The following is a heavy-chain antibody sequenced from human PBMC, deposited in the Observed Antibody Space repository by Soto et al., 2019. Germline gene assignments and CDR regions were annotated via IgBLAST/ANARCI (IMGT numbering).Heavy chain of an antibody. CDR2: ISAYNGNT. J-gene: IGHJ3*02. CDR3: ARPSLGYCSSTSFPGAFDI. D-gene: IGHD2-2*01. V-gene: IGHV1-18*01. Sequence: ASVKVSCKASGYTFTSYGISWVRQAPGQGLEWMGWISAYNGNTNYAQKLQGRVTMTTDTSTSTAYMELRSLRSEDTAVYYCARPSLGYCSSTSFPGAFDIWGQGTMVTVSS. CDR1: GYTFTSYG.